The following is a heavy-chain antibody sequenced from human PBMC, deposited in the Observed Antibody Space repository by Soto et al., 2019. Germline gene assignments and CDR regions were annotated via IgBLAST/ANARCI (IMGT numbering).Heavy chain of an antibody. D-gene: IGHD2-2*01. V-gene: IGHV4-4*02. Sequence: SSETLSLTCAVSGGSISSSNWWSWVRQPPGKGLEWIGEIYHSGSTNYNPSLKSRVTISVDKSKNQFSLKLSSVTAADTAVYYCARDRFCSSTSCYAAHSFYFDYWGQGTLVTVSS. CDR2: IYHSGST. J-gene: IGHJ4*02. CDR1: GGSISSSNW. CDR3: ARDRFCSSTSCYAAHSFYFDY.